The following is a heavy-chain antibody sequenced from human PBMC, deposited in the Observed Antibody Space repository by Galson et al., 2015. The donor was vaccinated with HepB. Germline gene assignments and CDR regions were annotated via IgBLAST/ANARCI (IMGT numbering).Heavy chain of an antibody. J-gene: IGHJ4*02. D-gene: IGHD3-16*01. CDR2: IYWDDDK. CDR3: AHANPLYPWGAPYYVDY. CDR1: GLSLSTSGVG. Sequence: PALVKPTQTLTLTCTFSGLSLSTSGVGVGWIRQPPGKALEWLALIYWDDDKRYSSSLKSRLTITKDTSKNQVVLTMTNMHRVDTATYSCAHANPLYPWGAPYYVDYWGQGTLVTVSS. V-gene: IGHV2-5*02.